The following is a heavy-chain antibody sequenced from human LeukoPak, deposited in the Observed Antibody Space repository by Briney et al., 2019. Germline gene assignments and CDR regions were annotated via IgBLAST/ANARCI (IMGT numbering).Heavy chain of an antibody. CDR2: INAGNGNT. CDR3: ARDAGWSAAMVTFWFDP. D-gene: IGHD5-18*01. CDR1: RYTFTSYA. V-gene: IGHV1-3*01. J-gene: IGHJ5*02. Sequence: ASVKVSCKASRYTFTSYAMHWVRQAPGQRLEWMGWINAGNGNTKYSQKFQGRVTITRDTSASTAYMELSSLRSEDTAVYYCARDAGWSAAMVTFWFDPWGQGTLVTVSS.